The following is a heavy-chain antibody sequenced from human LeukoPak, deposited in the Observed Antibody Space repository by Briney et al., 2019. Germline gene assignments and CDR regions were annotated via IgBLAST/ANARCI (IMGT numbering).Heavy chain of an antibody. CDR2: ISSSSSTI. J-gene: IGHJ3*02. Sequence: GGSLRLSCAASGFTFSSYSMNWVRQAPGKGLEWVSYISSSSSTIYYADSVKGRFTTSRDNAKNSLYLQMNSLRAEDTAVYYCARDDRETYYDFWSGYYDAFDIWGQGTMVTVSS. CDR3: ARDDRETYYDFWSGYYDAFDI. CDR1: GFTFSSYS. V-gene: IGHV3-48*01. D-gene: IGHD3-3*01.